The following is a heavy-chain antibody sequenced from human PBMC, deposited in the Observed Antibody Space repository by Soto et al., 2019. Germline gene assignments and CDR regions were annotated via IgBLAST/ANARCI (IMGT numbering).Heavy chain of an antibody. CDR1: GFTFSNAW. CDR2: IKSKTDGGAT. Sequence: EVQLVESGGGLVKPGGSLRLSCAASGFTFSNAWMNWVRQAPGKGLEWVGRIKSKTDGGATDYAAPVKGRFTISRDDSKNTLYLQMNSLKTEDTAVYYCTHSLDNYDFWSGYSNWFDPWGQGTLVTVSS. V-gene: IGHV3-15*07. D-gene: IGHD3-3*01. CDR3: THSLDNYDFWSGYSNWFDP. J-gene: IGHJ5*02.